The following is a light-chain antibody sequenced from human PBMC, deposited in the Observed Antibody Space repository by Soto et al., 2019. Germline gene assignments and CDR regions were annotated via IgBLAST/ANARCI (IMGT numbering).Light chain of an antibody. V-gene: IGKV3-11*01. J-gene: IGKJ1*01. CDR2: DAS. Sequence: EIVLTQSPATLSLSPGERATLSCRASQSIGLAIAWYQHKPGQAPRLLIFDASQRATGIPARFRDSGSGTDFPLSISSLEPEDFAVYYCQQRTDRPPWTFGQGTKVESK. CDR1: QSIGLA. CDR3: QQRTDRPPWT.